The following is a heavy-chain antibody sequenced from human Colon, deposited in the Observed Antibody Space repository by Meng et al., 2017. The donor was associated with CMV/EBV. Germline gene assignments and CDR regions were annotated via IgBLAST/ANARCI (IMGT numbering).Heavy chain of an antibody. J-gene: IGHJ4*02. CDR1: GYTFSNFG. Sequence: ASVKVSCKASGYTFSNFGISWVRQAPGQGLEWMGWISGNNGNTNFARKFRGRIAMTTDTSTTTAPMELRSLGSDDTAIYYCARDGADCTTTTCSLDFWGQGTLVTVSS. V-gene: IGHV1-18*01. D-gene: IGHD2/OR15-2a*01. CDR3: ARDGADCTTTTCSLDF. CDR2: ISGNNGNT.